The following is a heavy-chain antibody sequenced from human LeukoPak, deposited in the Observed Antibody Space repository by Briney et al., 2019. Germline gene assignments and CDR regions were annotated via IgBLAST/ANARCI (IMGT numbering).Heavy chain of an antibody. CDR3: ARGRLAGYSSSSDFDY. CDR1: GFTFNSYT. CDR2: ISSSSSYI. J-gene: IGHJ4*02. V-gene: IGHV3-21*01. Sequence: GGSLRLSCAASGFTFNSYTMNWVRQAPGKGREWVSSISSSSSYIYDADSVEGRFTISRDNAKNSLYLQMNSLRAGDTAVYYCARGRLAGYSSSSDFDYWGQGTLVTVSS. D-gene: IGHD6-13*01.